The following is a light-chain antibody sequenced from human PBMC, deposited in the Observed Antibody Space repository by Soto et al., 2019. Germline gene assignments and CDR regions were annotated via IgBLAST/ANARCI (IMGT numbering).Light chain of an antibody. CDR3: HQYNGWPRT. CDR1: QTVSSN. Sequence: RVMTQSPATLSASPGEKIALSCRASQTVSSNLAWYQHKPGRAPRLLIYATSTRATDVSARFSGSGDGTEFTLTISSLQPEDFAVYYCHQYNGWPRTFGQGTKVDIK. V-gene: IGKV3-15*01. CDR2: ATS. J-gene: IGKJ1*01.